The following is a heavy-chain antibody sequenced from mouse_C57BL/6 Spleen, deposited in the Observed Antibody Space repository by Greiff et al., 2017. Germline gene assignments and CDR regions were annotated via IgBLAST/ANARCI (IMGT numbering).Heavy chain of an antibody. D-gene: IGHD1-1*01. Sequence: EVQLLESGPGLVKPSPSLSLTCSATGYSITSGYYWYWIRQFPGNNLECMGYIRSDGSNNYNPSLKNRISITRDTSNNQFFLKLNSVTTEDTATYYCARDTTGFAYWGQGTLVTVSA. J-gene: IGHJ3*01. CDR3: ARDTTGFAY. CDR2: IRSDGSN. CDR1: GYSITSGYY. V-gene: IGHV3-6*01.